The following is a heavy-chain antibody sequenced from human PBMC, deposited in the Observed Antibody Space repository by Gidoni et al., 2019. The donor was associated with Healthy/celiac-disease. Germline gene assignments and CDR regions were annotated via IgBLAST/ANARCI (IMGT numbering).Heavy chain of an antibody. D-gene: IGHD2-15*01. J-gene: IGHJ4*02. CDR2: IKQDGSEK. CDR3: ARSYCSGGSCYDY. Sequence: EVQLVESGGGLVQPGESLRLSCAASGFTFSSYWMSWVRQAPGKGLEWVANIKQDGSEKYYVDSVKGRFTISRDNAKNSLYLQMNSLRAEDTAVYYCARSYCSGGSCYDYWGQGTLVTVSS. CDR1: GFTFSSYW. V-gene: IGHV3-7*03.